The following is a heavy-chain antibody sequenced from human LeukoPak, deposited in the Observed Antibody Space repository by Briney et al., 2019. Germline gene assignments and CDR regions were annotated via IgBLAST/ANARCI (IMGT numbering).Heavy chain of an antibody. D-gene: IGHD6-19*01. CDR3: ARGRTAVADLHH. V-gene: IGHV4-38-2*01. CDR1: GYSISGGYY. CDR2: IYHSGST. J-gene: IGHJ1*01. Sequence: PSETLSLTCDVSGYSISGGYYWGWIRQPPGKGLEWIGSIYHSGSTYYNPSLKSRVTISVDTSKNQFSLKLSSVTAADTAVYYCARGRTAVADLHHWGQGTLVTVSS.